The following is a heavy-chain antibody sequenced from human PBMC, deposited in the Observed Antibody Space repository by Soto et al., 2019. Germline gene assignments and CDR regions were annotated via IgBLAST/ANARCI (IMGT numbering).Heavy chain of an antibody. J-gene: IGHJ6*02. CDR3: ASRGSSSYYYCCGMDD. D-gene: IGHD6-13*01. CDR2: IIPIFCTA. Sequence: QVQLVQSVAEVKKPRSSVKVSCKASGGTFSSYAIRWVRQAHGQGLESMGGIIPIFCTANYAQKFQGRVTITADKSTRTAYKELSSLRSEDTAVYYFASRGSSSYYYCCGMDDRGLGT. CDR1: GGTFSSYA. V-gene: IGHV1-69*06.